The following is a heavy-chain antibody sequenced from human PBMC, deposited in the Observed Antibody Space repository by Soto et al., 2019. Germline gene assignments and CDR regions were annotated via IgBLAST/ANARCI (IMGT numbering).Heavy chain of an antibody. CDR1: GGSMSSGDYY. D-gene: IGHD6-13*01. J-gene: IGHJ4*02. CDR3: ARDAPGAAPY. Sequence: QVQLQESGPGLVKPSQTLSLTCTVSGGSMSSGDYYWNWIRQHPEKGLEWIGYINYRGSTFYNPSLKSRLTLSVDTSKNQFSLKLTSVTAADTAMYYCARDAPGAAPYWGQGTRVTVSS. CDR2: INYRGST. V-gene: IGHV4-31*03.